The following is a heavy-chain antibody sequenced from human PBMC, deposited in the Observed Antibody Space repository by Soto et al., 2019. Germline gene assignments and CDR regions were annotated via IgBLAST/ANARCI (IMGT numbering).Heavy chain of an antibody. CDR3: EHSRLTSSSPSHSFDI. CDR2: IYWNDDN. V-gene: IGHV2-5*01. J-gene: IGHJ3*02. Sequence: QITLKESGPPLVKPTQTLTLTCTISGFSLSTSGVGVGWIRQPPGKALEWLALIYWNDDNGYSPSLNGRLTITKSTSKNQVVLKMHNIDPVDKATYYCEHSRLTSSSPSHSFDIWGQGTMVTVSS. D-gene: IGHD6-6*01. CDR1: GFSLSTSGVG.